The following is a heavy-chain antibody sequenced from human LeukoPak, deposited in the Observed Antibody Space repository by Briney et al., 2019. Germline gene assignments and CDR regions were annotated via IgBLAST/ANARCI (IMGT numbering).Heavy chain of an antibody. CDR1: GFTFSSYA. CDR3: ARGATVTATPFDY. V-gene: IGHV3-30*04. J-gene: IGHJ4*02. CDR2: ISYDGSNK. D-gene: IGHD2-21*02. Sequence: PGRSLRLSCAASGFTFSSYAMHWVRQAPGKGLEGVAVISYDGSNKYYADSVKGRFTISRDNSKNTLYLQTNSLRAEDTAVYYCARGATVTATPFDYWGQGTLVTVYS.